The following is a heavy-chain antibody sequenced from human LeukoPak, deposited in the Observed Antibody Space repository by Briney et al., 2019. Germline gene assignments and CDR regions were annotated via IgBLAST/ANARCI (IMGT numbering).Heavy chain of an antibody. J-gene: IGHJ4*02. CDR1: GGSISSYY. V-gene: IGHV4-59*08. CDR2: IYYSGST. D-gene: IGHD3-16*02. Sequence: PSETLSLTCTVSGGSISSYYWSWIRQPPGNGLEWIGYIYYSGSTNYNPSLKSRVTISVDTSKNQFSLKLSSVTAADTAVYYCARVNVITFGGVIVRPYYFDYWGQGTLVTVSS. CDR3: ARVNVITFGGVIVRPYYFDY.